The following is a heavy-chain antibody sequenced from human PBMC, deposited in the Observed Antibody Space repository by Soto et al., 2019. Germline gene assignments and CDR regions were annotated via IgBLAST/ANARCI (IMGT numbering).Heavy chain of an antibody. D-gene: IGHD6-6*01. CDR3: AKDGNTAARLDYYYGMDV. V-gene: IGHV3-23*01. CDR1: GFTFSSYA. CDR2: ISGSGGST. J-gene: IGHJ6*02. Sequence: GGSLRLSCAASGFTFSSYAMSWVRQAPGKGLEWVSAISGSGGSTYYADSVKGRFTISRDNSKNTLYLQMNSLRAEDTAVYYCAKDGNTAARLDYYYGMDVWGQGTTVTVSS.